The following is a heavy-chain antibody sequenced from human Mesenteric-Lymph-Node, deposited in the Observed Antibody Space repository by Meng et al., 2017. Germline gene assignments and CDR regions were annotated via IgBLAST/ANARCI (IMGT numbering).Heavy chain of an antibody. J-gene: IGHJ4*02. CDR2: ISAYNGNT. CDR1: GYAFTSYG. CDR3: ARDPTHYDSRNYLFDY. Sequence: ASVKVSCKASGYAFTSYGMSWVRQAPGQGLEWMGWISAYNGNTNYAQKLQGRVTMTTDTSTSTAYVELRSLRSDDPAVYYCARDPTHYDSRNYLFDYWGQGALVTVSS. V-gene: IGHV1-18*01. D-gene: IGHD3-16*01.